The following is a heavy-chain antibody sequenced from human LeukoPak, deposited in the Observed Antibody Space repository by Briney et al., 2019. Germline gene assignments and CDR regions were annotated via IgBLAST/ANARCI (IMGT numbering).Heavy chain of an antibody. Sequence: PSETLSLTCAVYGGSFSGYYWSWIRQPPGKGLEWIGEIIHSGITNYNPSLTSRVTISVDTSKSQFSLRLSPVTAADTAVYYCARGSPIVTTNGYFNYWGQGTLVTVSS. V-gene: IGHV4-34*01. CDR2: IIHSGIT. D-gene: IGHD5-12*01. CDR3: ARGSPIVTTNGYFNY. CDR1: GGSFSGYY. J-gene: IGHJ4*02.